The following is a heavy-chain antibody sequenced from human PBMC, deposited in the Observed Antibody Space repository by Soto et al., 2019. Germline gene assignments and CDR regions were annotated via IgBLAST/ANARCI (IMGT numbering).Heavy chain of an antibody. CDR3: ARDISSGWTKNWFDP. D-gene: IGHD6-19*01. CDR2: IGAGGGST. CDR1: AFTFSTST. J-gene: IGHJ5*02. Sequence: GGSLRLSCAAAAFTFSTSTMSWVRQSPGKGLQWVSTIGAGGGSTYYADSVKGRFTISRDNSKNTLYLQMSSLRVEDTAVDYCARDISSGWTKNWFDPWGQGTLVTVSS. V-gene: IGHV3-23*01.